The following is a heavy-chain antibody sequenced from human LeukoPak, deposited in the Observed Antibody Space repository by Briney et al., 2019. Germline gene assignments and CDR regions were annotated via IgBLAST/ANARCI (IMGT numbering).Heavy chain of an antibody. CDR2: INPNSGGT. CDR3: ATGSGSYFPFDY. Sequence: ASVKVSCKASGYTFTGYYMHWVRQAPGQGLEWMGWINPNSGGTNYAQKFQGRVTMTEDTSTDTAYMELSSLRSEDTAVYYCATGSGSYFPFDYWGQGTLVTVSS. V-gene: IGHV1-2*02. D-gene: IGHD1-26*01. CDR1: GYTFTGYY. J-gene: IGHJ4*02.